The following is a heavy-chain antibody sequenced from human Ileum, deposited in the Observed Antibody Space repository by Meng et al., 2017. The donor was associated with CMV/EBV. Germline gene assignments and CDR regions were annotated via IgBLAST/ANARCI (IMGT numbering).Heavy chain of an antibody. Sequence: VQLVQSGAEVKKPGASVRVSCKASGYTFTGYYMHWVRQAPGQGIEWMGWINPNSGGTNYAKKIQGRVTMTRDTSISTAYMELSRLTSDDTAVYYCARGGQGNTAFHYWGQGTLVTVSS. J-gene: IGHJ4*02. D-gene: IGHD2/OR15-2a*01. V-gene: IGHV1-2*02. CDR1: GYTFTGYY. CDR2: INPNSGGT. CDR3: ARGGQGNTAFHY.